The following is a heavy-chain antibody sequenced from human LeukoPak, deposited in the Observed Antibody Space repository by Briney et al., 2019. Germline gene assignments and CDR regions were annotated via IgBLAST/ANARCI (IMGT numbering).Heavy chain of an antibody. J-gene: IGHJ5*02. D-gene: IGHD3-10*01. CDR2: FDPEDGET. CDR3: ARDGYGSGSFNWFDP. V-gene: IGHV1-24*01. CDR1: GYTLTELS. Sequence: GASVKVSCKVSGYTLTELSMHWVRQAPGKGLEWMGGFDPEDGETIYAQKFQGRVTMTTDTSTSTAYMELRSLRSDDTAVYYCARDGYGSGSFNWFDPWGQGTLVTVSS.